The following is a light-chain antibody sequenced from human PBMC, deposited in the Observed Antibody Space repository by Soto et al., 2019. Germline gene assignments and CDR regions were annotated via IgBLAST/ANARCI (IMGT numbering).Light chain of an antibody. J-gene: IGKJ5*01. CDR1: QSVSNN. CDR3: QQYNDRPPIT. V-gene: IGKV3D-15*01. Sequence: EIVLTQSPGTLSLSPGEGATLSCRASQSVSNNYLAWYQQKPGQAPRLLIYDASNRATGIPARFSGSGSGTDFTLTISGLQSEDFAVYYCQQYNDRPPITFGQGTRREIK. CDR2: DAS.